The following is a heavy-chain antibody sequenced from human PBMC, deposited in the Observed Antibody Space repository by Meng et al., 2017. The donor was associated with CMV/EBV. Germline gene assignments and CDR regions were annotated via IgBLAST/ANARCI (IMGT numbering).Heavy chain of an antibody. CDR2: IKQDGSEK. CDR3: ARDADLAFDY. V-gene: IGHV3-7*01. J-gene: IGHJ4*02. CDR1: GFTFSSYW. D-gene: IGHD3-3*01. Sequence: GESLKISCAASGFTFSSYWMSWVRQAPGKGLEWVANIKQDGSEKYYVDSVKGRFTISRDNAKSSLYLQMNSLRAEDTAVYYCARDADLAFDYWGQGTLVTVSS.